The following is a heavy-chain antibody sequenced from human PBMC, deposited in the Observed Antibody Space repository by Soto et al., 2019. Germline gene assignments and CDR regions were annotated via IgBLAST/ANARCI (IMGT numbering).Heavy chain of an antibody. CDR3: ARAPAYTAMAPDAFDI. Sequence: ASVKVSCKASGYTFTSYAMHWVRQAPGQRLEWMGWINAGNGNTKYSQKFQGRVTITRDTSASTAYMELSSLRSEDTAVYYCARAPAYTAMAPDAFDIWGQGTMVTVSS. J-gene: IGHJ3*02. CDR1: GYTFTSYA. D-gene: IGHD5-18*01. V-gene: IGHV1-3*01. CDR2: INAGNGNT.